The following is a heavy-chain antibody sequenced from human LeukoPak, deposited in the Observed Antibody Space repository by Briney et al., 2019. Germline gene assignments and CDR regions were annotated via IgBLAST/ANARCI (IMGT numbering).Heavy chain of an antibody. J-gene: IGHJ4*02. CDR1: GYSISSGYY. CDR3: ARYHDYNNYLGY. Sequence: SETLSLTCIVSGYSISSGYYWDWIRQPPGKGLEWIGTIYHSGSTYYNPSLKSRVTISVDTSKNQFSLKLRSVTAADTAVYYCARYHDYNNYLGYWGQGTLVTVSS. V-gene: IGHV4-38-2*02. CDR2: IYHSGST. D-gene: IGHD5-24*01.